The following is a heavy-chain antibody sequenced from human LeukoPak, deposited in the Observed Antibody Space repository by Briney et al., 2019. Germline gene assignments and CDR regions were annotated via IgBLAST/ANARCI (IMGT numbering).Heavy chain of an antibody. CDR3: AGDYGDYGVSYFDY. D-gene: IGHD4-17*01. J-gene: IGHJ4*02. CDR2: ISGSGGST. V-gene: IGHV3-23*01. CDR1: RFTFSSYA. Sequence: GGSLRLSCAASRFTFSSYAMSWVRQAPGKGLEWVSAISGSGGSTYYADSVKGRFTISRDNSKNTLYLQMNSLRAEDTAVYYCAGDYGDYGVSYFDYWGQGTLVTVSS.